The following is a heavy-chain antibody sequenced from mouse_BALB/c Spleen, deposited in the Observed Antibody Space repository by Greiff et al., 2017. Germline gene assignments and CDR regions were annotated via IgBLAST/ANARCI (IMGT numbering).Heavy chain of an antibody. J-gene: IGHJ2*01. CDR3: ARDRDGFDY. D-gene: IGHD2-3*01. CDR2: ISDGGSYT. V-gene: IGHV5-4*02. CDR1: GFTFSDYY. Sequence: EVQGVESGGGLVKPGGSLKLSCAASGFTFSDYYMYWVRQTPEKRLEWVATISDGGSYTYYPDSVKGRFTISRDNAKNNLYLQMSSLKSEDTAMYYCARDRDGFDYWGQGTTLTVSS.